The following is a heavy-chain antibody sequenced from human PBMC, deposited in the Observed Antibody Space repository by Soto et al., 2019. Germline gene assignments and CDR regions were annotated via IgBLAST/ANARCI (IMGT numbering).Heavy chain of an antibody. Sequence: EVQLLESGGDLVQPGGSLRLSCAASGFTFTSYAMSWIRQAPGKGLEWVSAITGGGDNTYYADSVKGRFTISRDNSKNTLYLQMNSLRAEDPAVYYCTQDGGSRDWLTVNWGQGTLVTVSS. J-gene: IGHJ4*02. V-gene: IGHV3-23*01. CDR2: ITGGGDNT. CDR3: TQDGGSRDWLTVN. D-gene: IGHD3-9*01. CDR1: GFTFTSYA.